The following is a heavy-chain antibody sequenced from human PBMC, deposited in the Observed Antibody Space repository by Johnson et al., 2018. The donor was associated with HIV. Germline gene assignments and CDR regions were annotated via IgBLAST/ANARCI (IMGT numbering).Heavy chain of an antibody. D-gene: IGHD4-17*01. CDR2: ISYDGSTK. CDR3: AREVAGDYGDSPGAFDI. V-gene: IGHV3-30*03. Sequence: QVQLVESGGGVVQPGRSLRLSCAASGFTFSSHGMHWVRQAPGKGLEWVAVISYDGSTKYYADSVKGRFTISGDNSKNPLSLQLNSMRAEDTAVYYCAREVAGDYGDSPGAFDIWGQGTMVTVSS. CDR1: GFTFSSHG. J-gene: IGHJ3*02.